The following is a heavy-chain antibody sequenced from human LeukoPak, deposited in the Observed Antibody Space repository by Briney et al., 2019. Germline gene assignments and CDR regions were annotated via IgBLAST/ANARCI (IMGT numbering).Heavy chain of an antibody. D-gene: IGHD1-26*01. CDR3: ARGGGWDQLQFHF. Sequence: SETLSLTCTVSVGSTRTTSSYWGWVRHPPGEWMGWIGNILYSGSTYYSPSLKSRVTISVDKSKNQFSLSLTSVTAADTAVYYCARGGGWDQLQFHFWGQGALVTVSS. CDR2: ILYSGST. V-gene: IGHV4-39*07. CDR1: VGSTRTTSSY. J-gene: IGHJ4*02.